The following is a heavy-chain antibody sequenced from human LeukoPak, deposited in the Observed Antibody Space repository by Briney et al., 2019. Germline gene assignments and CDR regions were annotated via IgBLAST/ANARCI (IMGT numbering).Heavy chain of an antibody. J-gene: IGHJ4*02. CDR3: ARVVRGVSFDY. D-gene: IGHD3-10*01. CDR2: IYYSGST. Sequence: SETLSVTCTVPGGSISSYYWSWIRQPPGKGLEWIGYIYYSGSTNYNPSLKSRVTISVDTSKNQFSLKLSSVTAADTAVYYCARVVRGVSFDYWGQGTLVTVSS. V-gene: IGHV4-59*01. CDR1: GGSISSYY.